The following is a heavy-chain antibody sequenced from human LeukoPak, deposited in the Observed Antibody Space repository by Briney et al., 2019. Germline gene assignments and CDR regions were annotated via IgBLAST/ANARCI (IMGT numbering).Heavy chain of an antibody. J-gene: IGHJ4*02. V-gene: IGHV4-4*07. D-gene: IGHD2-2*01. CDR1: GGSISSYY. Sequence: PSETLSLTCTVSGGSISSYYWSWIRQPAGKGLEWIGHVYISGSTNYNPSLKSRVTMSLDTSKKQFSLRLTSVTAADTAVYYCASNGREYCSRTSCYLSPGDYWGQGTLVTVSS. CDR3: ASNGREYCSRTSCYLSPGDY. CDR2: VYISGST.